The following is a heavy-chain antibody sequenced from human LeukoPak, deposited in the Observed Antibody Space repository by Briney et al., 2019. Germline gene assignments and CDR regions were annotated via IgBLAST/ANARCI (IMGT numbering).Heavy chain of an antibody. CDR3: ARLASGSYPNYFDY. D-gene: IGHD1-26*01. V-gene: IGHV3-48*01. Sequence: GGSLRLPCAASGFTFSAYSMNWVRQAPGKGLEWVSYISSSGSNIHYADSVKGRFTISRDTGKNSLYLQMSSLRAEDTAVYYCARLASGSYPNYFDYWGQGLLVTVSS. CDR1: GFTFSAYS. J-gene: IGHJ4*02. CDR2: ISSSGSNI.